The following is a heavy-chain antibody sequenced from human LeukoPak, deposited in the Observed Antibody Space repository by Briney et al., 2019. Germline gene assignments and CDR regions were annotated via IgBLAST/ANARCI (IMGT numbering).Heavy chain of an antibody. J-gene: IGHJ4*02. CDR2: ISWNSGST. CDR3: AKDSFRGSDQVVY. V-gene: IGHV3-9*01. D-gene: IGHD3-10*01. CDR1: GFTFDDYA. Sequence: GGSLRLSCAASGFTFDDYAMHWVRQAPGKGLEWVSGISWNSGSTGYADSVKGRFTISRDNAKNSLYLQMNSLRAEDTALYYCAKDSFRGSDQVVYWGQGTLVTVSS.